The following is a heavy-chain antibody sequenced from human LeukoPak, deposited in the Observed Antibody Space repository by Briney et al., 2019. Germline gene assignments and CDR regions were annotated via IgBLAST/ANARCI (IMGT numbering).Heavy chain of an antibody. CDR2: IYHSGNT. J-gene: IGHJ4*02. CDR1: GYSISTSYY. V-gene: IGHV4-38-2*02. Sequence: SETLSLTCTVSGYSISTSYYWGWIRQPPGKGLEWIGSIYHSGNTYYNPSLKSRVTISVDTSKNQFSLKLNSVTAADTAVYYCARYRYSSSCPDYWGQGTLVTVSS. D-gene: IGHD6-13*01. CDR3: ARYRYSSSCPDY.